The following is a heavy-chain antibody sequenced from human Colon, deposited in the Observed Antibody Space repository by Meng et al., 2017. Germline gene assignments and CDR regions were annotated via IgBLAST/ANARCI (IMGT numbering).Heavy chain of an antibody. Sequence: QVQLQESGPGLVMPSGTLSLTCAVSSGSISSSNWWSWVRQPPGKGLEWIGEISQSGTTYYNPSLKSRVTITGDWSKNQFSLNLNSVTAADTALYYCVRQGMTSYSWGYWGQGTLVTVSS. D-gene: IGHD3-9*01. V-gene: IGHV4-4*02. CDR2: ISQSGTT. CDR3: VRQGMTSYSWGY. J-gene: IGHJ4*02. CDR1: SGSISSSNW.